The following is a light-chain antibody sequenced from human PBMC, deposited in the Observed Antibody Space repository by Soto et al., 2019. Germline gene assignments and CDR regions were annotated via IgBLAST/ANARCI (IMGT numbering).Light chain of an antibody. CDR3: AAWDDNLNVV. J-gene: IGLJ2*01. CDR1: SSNIGAGYD. V-gene: IGLV1-44*01. Sequence: QSVLTQPPSVSGAPGQRVTISCTGSSSNIGAGYDVHWYQQFPGTAPKLLIYMNDRRPSGVPDRFSAFRSGASASLAISGLQSEDGATYYCAAWDDNLNVVFGGGTKLTVL. CDR2: MND.